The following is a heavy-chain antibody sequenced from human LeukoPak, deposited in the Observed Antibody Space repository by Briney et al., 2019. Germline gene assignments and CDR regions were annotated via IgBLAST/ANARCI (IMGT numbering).Heavy chain of an antibody. Sequence: ASVKVSCKASGYTFTTYYMHWVRQAPGQGLEWMGIINPSGGSTSYAQKFQGRVTMTRDTSTSTVCMELSSLRSEDTAVYYCARDGEVASSYGYYYYYMDVWGKGTTVTVSS. J-gene: IGHJ6*03. V-gene: IGHV1-46*01. D-gene: IGHD5-18*01. CDR1: GYTFTTYY. CDR2: INPSGGST. CDR3: ARDGEVASSYGYYYYYMDV.